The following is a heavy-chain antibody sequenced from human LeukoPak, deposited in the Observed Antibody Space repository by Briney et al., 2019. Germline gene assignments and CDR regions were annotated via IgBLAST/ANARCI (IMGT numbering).Heavy chain of an antibody. D-gene: IGHD6-19*01. J-gene: IGHJ4*02. CDR1: GFTFDDYA. CDR2: ISWNSGSI. CDR3: AKGTHSVWAYYFDY. Sequence: GRSLRLSCAASGFTFDDYAMHWVRQAPGKGLEWVSGISWNSGSIGYADSVKGRFTISRDNAKNSLYLQMNSLRAEDMALYYCAKGTHSVWAYYFDYWGQGTLVTVSS. V-gene: IGHV3-9*03.